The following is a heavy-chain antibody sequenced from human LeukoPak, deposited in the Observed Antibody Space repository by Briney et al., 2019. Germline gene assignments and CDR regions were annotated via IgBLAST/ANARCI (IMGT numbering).Heavy chain of an antibody. CDR3: ARQVDCSTTSCYPPEFDF. Sequence: GESLKISCTGSGYSFTNYLISCTRQMPGKGLGWMGSIGPSDSYASYSPSFQGHVTISADRPISTVYLQWSSLKGSDTAIYYCARQVDCSTTSCYPPEFDFWGEGTLVTVSS. CDR2: IGPSDSYA. CDR1: GYSFTNYL. D-gene: IGHD2-2*01. J-gene: IGHJ4*02. V-gene: IGHV5-10-1*01.